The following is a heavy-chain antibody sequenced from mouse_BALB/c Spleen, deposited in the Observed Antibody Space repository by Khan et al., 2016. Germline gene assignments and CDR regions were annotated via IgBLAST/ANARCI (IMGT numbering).Heavy chain of an antibody. CDR2: ISDGGSYT. J-gene: IGHJ3*01. V-gene: IGHV5-4*02. CDR1: GFTFSDYY. Sequence: EVELVESGGGLVKPGGSLKLSCAASGFTFSDYYMYWVRQTPEKRLEWFATISDGGSYTYYPDSVKGRFSISRDNAKNHLYLQMRSLKSDDTAMYYCTREGLRRRSAYWGTGTLVTVSA. D-gene: IGHD2-4*01. CDR3: TREGLRRRSAY.